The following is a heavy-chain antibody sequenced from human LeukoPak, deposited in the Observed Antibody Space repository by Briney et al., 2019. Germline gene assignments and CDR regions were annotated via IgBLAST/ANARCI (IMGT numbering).Heavy chain of an antibody. Sequence: QLGGSRRLTCAASRFTFSSCVMLWVRQAPGMGLEYVSSIDPNGKTSYYANSVKGRFIISRDNSNNMLYLQMGSLTSEDMAVYYCAAQGSPTGAYDPWGKRRLITVSS. CDR1: RFTFSSCV. CDR3: AAQGSPTGAYDP. V-gene: IGHV3-64*01. CDR2: IDPNGKTS. D-gene: IGHD1-1*01. J-gene: IGHJ5*02.